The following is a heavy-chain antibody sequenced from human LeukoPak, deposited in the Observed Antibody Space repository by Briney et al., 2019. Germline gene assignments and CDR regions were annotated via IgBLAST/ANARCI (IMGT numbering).Heavy chain of an antibody. J-gene: IGHJ5*02. D-gene: IGHD3-3*01. V-gene: IGHV4-34*01. CDR2: INHSGST. CDR1: GGSFSVYY. CDR3: ASPNYDSGWFEP. Sequence: SETLSLTCAVDGGSFSVYYWSWIRQPPGKGLEWVGEINHSGSTNYNPSLKSRVTISVDTSKNQFSLKLTSVTAADTAVYYCASPNYDSGWFEPWGQGTLVTVSS.